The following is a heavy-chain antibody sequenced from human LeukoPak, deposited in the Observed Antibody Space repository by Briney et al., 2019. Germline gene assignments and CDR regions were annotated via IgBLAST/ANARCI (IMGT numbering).Heavy chain of an antibody. CDR1: GGSISSGGYY. CDR2: IYYSGST. V-gene: IGHV4-31*03. Sequence: SETLSLTCTVSGGSISSGGYYWSWIRQHPGKGLEWIGYIYYSGSTYYNPSLKSRVTISVDTSKNQFSLKLSSVTAADTAVYYCARVGTTVVTNWFDPWGQGPLVTVSS. CDR3: ARVGTTVVTNWFDP. D-gene: IGHD4-23*01. J-gene: IGHJ5*02.